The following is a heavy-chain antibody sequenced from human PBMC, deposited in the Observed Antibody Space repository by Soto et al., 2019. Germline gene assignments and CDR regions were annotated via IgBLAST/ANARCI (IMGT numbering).Heavy chain of an antibody. D-gene: IGHD3-9*01. V-gene: IGHV3-15*01. CDR2: IKSNTDGGTA. J-gene: IGHJ4*02. Sequence: PGGSLRLSCAASGLNLSHPWMTWVRQAAGKGLEWVGRIKSNTDGGTADYAAPVKGRFTISRDDSKNTVYLQMNSLKTEDTAVYYCTTGIYYDILTGYHNVAYWGQGTLVTVYS. CDR3: TTGIYYDILTGYHNVAY. CDR1: GLNLSHPW.